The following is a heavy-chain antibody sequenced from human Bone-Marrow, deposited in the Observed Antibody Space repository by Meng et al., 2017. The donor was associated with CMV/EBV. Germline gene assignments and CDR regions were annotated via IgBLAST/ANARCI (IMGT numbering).Heavy chain of an antibody. J-gene: IGHJ4*02. CDR1: GFAFSNYV. CDR2: ISYDGSNK. D-gene: IGHD1-26*01. V-gene: IGHV3-30*19. CDR3: ARDGYSGSYWFTYFDD. Sequence: GGSLRLSCAASGFAFSNYVMHWVRQAPGKGLEWVAVISYDGSNKYYADSVKGRFTISRDNSKNTLYLQMNSLRAEDTAVYYCARDGYSGSYWFTYFDDWGQGTLVTVSS.